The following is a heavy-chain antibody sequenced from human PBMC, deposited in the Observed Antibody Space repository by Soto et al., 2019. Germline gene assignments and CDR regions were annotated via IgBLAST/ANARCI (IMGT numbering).Heavy chain of an antibody. CDR3: AKDPLYSGYDFDD. CDR1: GFTFSGYG. CDR2: ISGSGGST. D-gene: IGHD5-12*01. J-gene: IGHJ4*02. V-gene: IGHV3-23*01. Sequence: GTLSLSWAAAGFTFSGYGMSWVRQAPGKGLEWVSAISGSGGSTYYADSVKGRFTISRDNSKNTLSLQMNSLRAEDTAVYYCAKDPLYSGYDFDDWGQGTLVTVSS.